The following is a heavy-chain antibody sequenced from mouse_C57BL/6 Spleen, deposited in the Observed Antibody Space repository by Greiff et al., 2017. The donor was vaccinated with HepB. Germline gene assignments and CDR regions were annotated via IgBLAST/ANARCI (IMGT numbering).Heavy chain of an antibody. J-gene: IGHJ4*01. V-gene: IGHV5-17*01. Sequence: EVQLVESGGGLVKPGGSLKLSCAASGFTFSDYGMHWVRQAPEKGLEWVAYISSGSSTIYYADTVEGRFTISRDNAKNTLFLQMTSLRSEDTAMYYCAREGYYYAMDYWGQGTSVTVSS. CDR3: AREGYYYAMDY. CDR1: GFTFSDYG. CDR2: ISSGSSTI.